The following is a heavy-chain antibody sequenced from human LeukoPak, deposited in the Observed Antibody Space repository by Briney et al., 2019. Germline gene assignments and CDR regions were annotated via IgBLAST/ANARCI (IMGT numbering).Heavy chain of an antibody. CDR1: GFTFSSYG. J-gene: IGHJ4*02. V-gene: IGHV3-30*18. D-gene: IGHD5-24*01. CDR3: AKDRRDGYNFIDY. Sequence: PGGSLRLSCAASGFTFSSYGMHWVRQAPGKGLEWVAVISYDGSNKYYADSVKGRFTISRDNSKNTLYLQMNSLRAEDTAVYYCAKDRRDGYNFIDYWGQGTLVTVSS. CDR2: ISYDGSNK.